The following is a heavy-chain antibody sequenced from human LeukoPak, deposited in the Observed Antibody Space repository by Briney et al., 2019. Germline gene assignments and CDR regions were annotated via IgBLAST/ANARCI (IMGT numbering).Heavy chain of an antibody. D-gene: IGHD3-3*01. J-gene: IGHJ5*02. CDR3: ARVGYDFWSGYPNWFDP. Sequence: ASETLSLTCTVSGGSISSYYWSWIWQPPGKGLEWIGYIYYSGSTNYNPSLKSRVTISVGTSKNQFSLKLSSVTAADTAVYYCARVGYDFWSGYPNWFDPWGQGALVTVSS. CDR1: GGSISSYY. V-gene: IGHV4-59*01. CDR2: IYYSGST.